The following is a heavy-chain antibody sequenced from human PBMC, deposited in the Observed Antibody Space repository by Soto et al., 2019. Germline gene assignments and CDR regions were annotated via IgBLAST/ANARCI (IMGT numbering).Heavy chain of an antibody. CDR3: AKRGVLLWFGELLVWFDP. Sequence: GGSLRLSCAASGFTFSSYAMSWVRQAPGKGLEWVSAISGSGGSTYYADSVKGRFTISRDNSKNTLYLQMNSLRAEDTAVYYCAKRGVLLWFGELLVWFDPWGQGTLVTVSS. CDR2: ISGSGGST. CDR1: GFTFSSYA. D-gene: IGHD3-10*01. V-gene: IGHV3-23*01. J-gene: IGHJ5*02.